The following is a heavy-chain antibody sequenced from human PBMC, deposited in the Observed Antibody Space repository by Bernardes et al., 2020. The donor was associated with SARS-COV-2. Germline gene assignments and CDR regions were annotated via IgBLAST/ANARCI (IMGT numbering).Heavy chain of an antibody. V-gene: IGHV4-34*01. J-gene: IGHJ4*02. CDR3: GSGNSYVWDY. CDR1: GGSFTSYY. CDR2: IHHSGRT. D-gene: IGHD3-16*01. Sequence: TLSLTCAVSGGSFTSYYWSWMRQPPGKGLEWIGEIHHSGRTIYNPSLKSRVTISVDTSKNQFSLNLSSVTAADTAVYYCGSGNSYVWDYWVQGTLVTVSS.